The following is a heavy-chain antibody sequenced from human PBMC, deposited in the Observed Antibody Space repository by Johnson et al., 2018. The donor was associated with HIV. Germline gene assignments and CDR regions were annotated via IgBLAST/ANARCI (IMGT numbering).Heavy chain of an antibody. V-gene: IGHV3-30-3*01. CDR3: ARAYNYPI. CDR1: GFTFSSYA. D-gene: IGHD1-1*01. Sequence: VQLVESGGGVVQPGRSLRLSCAASGFTFSSYAMHWVRQAPGKGLEWVAVISYDGSNEYYADSVKGRFTISRDNFKNTLFLQMNSLRVEDTAVYYCARAYNYPIWGQGTMVSVSS. J-gene: IGHJ3*02. CDR2: ISYDGSNE.